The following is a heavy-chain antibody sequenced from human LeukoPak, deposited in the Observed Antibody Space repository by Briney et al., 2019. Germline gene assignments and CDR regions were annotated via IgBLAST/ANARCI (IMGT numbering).Heavy chain of an antibody. V-gene: IGHV4-59*01. CDR3: ARVRWVGQQLVPLYYFDY. CDR1: GVSISSYY. D-gene: IGHD6-13*01. CDR2: IYYTGNT. Sequence: PSETLSLTCTVSGVSISSYYWTWIRQSPGKGLEWIGYIYYTGNTNYNPSLKSRVTISVDTSKNQFSLRLSSVTAADTAVYYCARVRWVGQQLVPLYYFDYWGQGTLVTVSS. J-gene: IGHJ4*02.